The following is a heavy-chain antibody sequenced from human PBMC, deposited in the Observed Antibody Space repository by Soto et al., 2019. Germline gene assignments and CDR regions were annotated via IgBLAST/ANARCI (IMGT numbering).Heavy chain of an antibody. Sequence: ASVKVSCKASGYTFTGYYMHWMRQAPGQGLEWMGWINPNSGGTNYAQKFQGRVTMTRDTSISTAYVELSRLRSDDTAVYYCARNLGTYSSSHGMDVWGQGTTVTVSS. J-gene: IGHJ6*02. V-gene: IGHV1-2*02. CDR2: INPNSGGT. CDR3: ARNLGTYSSSHGMDV. D-gene: IGHD6-6*01. CDR1: GYTFTGYY.